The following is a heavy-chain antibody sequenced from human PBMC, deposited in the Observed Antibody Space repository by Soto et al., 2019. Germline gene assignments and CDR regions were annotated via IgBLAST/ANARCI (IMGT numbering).Heavy chain of an antibody. V-gene: IGHV4-39*01. Sequence: SQTLSLSCTVFRGSISSSSCYWGVIPKPPGKGLEWSGSIYYSGRPYYTPSTKSRVTISVDTAKNQCSLKLSSVTAADTAVYYCERHGPGSGRHYGMDVWGQGTTVTVSS. CDR3: ERHGPGSGRHYGMDV. CDR1: RGSISSSSCY. J-gene: IGHJ6*02. CDR2: IYYSGRP. D-gene: IGHD3-10*01.